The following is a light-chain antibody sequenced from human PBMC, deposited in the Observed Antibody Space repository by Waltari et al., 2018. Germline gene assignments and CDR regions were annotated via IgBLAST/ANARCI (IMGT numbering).Light chain of an antibody. Sequence: SYVLTQPPPVSVAPGETATITCGGRNLGTKDVPWYPQKPGLAPLLVVFDGSDRPTGIPERFSGSNSGNTATLIISRVEAGDEADYYCQVWDNGSDRSVFGGGTKLTVL. V-gene: IGLV3-21*02. CDR2: DGS. CDR1: NLGTKD. CDR3: QVWDNGSDRSV. J-gene: IGLJ3*02.